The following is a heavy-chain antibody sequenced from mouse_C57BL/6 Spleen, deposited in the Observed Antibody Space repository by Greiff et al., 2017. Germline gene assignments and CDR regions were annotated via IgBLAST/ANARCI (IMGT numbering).Heavy chain of an antibody. CDR3: ARDQGYYAMDY. Sequence: EVKLMESGGGLVKPGGSLKLSCAASGFTFSDYGMHWVRQAPEKGLEWVAYISSGSSTIYYADTVKGRFTISRDNAKNTLFLQMTSLRSEDTAMYYCARDQGYYAMDYWGQGTLVTVSS. CDR1: GFTFSDYG. CDR2: ISSGSSTI. J-gene: IGHJ4*01. V-gene: IGHV5-17*01.